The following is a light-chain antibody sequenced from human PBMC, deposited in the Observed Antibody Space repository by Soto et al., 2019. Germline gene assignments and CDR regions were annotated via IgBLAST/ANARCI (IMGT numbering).Light chain of an antibody. Sequence: EVVLTQSPGTLSLSPGERATLSCRAPQYFNTRYLAWYQQKPGQAPRLLIYDTSSRATGLADRFSASGSGTDFTLTISRLEPEDFAVYICQQYGSSPPTFGQGTKVDIK. CDR2: DTS. CDR3: QQYGSSPPT. V-gene: IGKV3-20*01. CDR1: QYFNTRY. J-gene: IGKJ2*01.